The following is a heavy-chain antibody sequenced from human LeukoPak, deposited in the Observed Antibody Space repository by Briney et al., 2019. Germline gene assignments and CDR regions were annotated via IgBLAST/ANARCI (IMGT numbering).Heavy chain of an antibody. CDR2: IYYSGST. Sequence: ETLSLTCTVSGGSISSYYWSWIRQPPGRGLEWIGYIYYSGSTNYNPSLKSRVTISVDTSKNQFSLKLSSVTAADTAVYYCARDRPPSLLGFDYWGQGTLVTVSS. CDR1: GGSISSYY. V-gene: IGHV4-59*01. CDR3: ARDRPPSLLGFDY. J-gene: IGHJ4*02. D-gene: IGHD2/OR15-2a*01.